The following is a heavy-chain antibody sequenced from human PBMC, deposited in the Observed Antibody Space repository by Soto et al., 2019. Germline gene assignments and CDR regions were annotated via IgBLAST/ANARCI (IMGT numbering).Heavy chain of an antibody. V-gene: IGHV3-15*01. J-gene: IGHJ6*03. D-gene: IGHD3-10*01. Sequence: GGSLRLSCAASGFTFSNAWMSWVRQAPGKGLEWVGRIKSKTDGGTTDYAAPVKGRFTISRDDSKNTLYLQMNSLKTEDTAVYYCTTARIRGTYYYGSGSPRAYYYMDVWGKGTTVTVSS. CDR1: GFTFSNAW. CDR3: TTARIRGTYYYGSGSPRAYYYMDV. CDR2: IKSKTDGGTT.